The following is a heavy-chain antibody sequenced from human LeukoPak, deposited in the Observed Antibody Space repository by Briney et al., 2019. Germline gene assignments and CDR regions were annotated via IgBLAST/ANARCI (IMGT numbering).Heavy chain of an antibody. D-gene: IGHD3-10*01. V-gene: IGHV3-23*01. J-gene: IGHJ4*02. CDR1: GFTFSSYA. CDR3: AKIGELLWFGEVLWSFDY. CDR2: ISGSGGST. Sequence: GGSLRLSCAASGFTFSSYAMSWVRQAPGKGLEWVSAISGSGGSTYYADSVKGRFTISRDNSKNTLYLQMNSLRAEDTAVYYCAKIGELLWFGEVLWSFDYWGQGTLVTVSS.